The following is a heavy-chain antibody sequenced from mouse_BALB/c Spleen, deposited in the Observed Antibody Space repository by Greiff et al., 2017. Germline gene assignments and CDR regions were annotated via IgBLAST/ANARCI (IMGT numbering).Heavy chain of an antibody. Sequence: EVMLVESGGGLVQPGGSRKLSCAASGFTFSSFGMHWVRQAPEKGLEWVAYISSGSSTIYYADTVKGRFTISRDNPKNTLFLQMTSLRSEDTAMYYCARCFYGYYHPGAMDYWGQGTSVTVSS. J-gene: IGHJ4*01. D-gene: IGHD2-3*01. V-gene: IGHV5-17*02. CDR1: GFTFSSFG. CDR2: ISSGSSTI. CDR3: ARCFYGYYHPGAMDY.